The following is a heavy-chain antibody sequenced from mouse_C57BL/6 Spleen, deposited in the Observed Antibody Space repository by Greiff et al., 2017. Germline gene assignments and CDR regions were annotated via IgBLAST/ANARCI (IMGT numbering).Heavy chain of an antibody. CDR1: GYTFTSYN. J-gene: IGHJ4*01. CDR3: ARADYYYGVYAMDY. V-gene: IGHV1-12*01. D-gene: IGHD1-1*01. Sequence: QVQLQQSGAELVRPGASVKMSCKASGYTFTSYNMHWVKQTPRQGLEWIGAIYPGNGDPSYNQKFKGKATLTVDKSSSTAYMQRSSLTSEDSAVYVCARADYYYGVYAMDYWGQGTSVTVSA. CDR2: IYPGNGDP.